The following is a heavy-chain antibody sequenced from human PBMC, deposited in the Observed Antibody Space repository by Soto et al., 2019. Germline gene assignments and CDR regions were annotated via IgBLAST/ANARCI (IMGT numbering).Heavy chain of an antibody. CDR3: ASLPQLELRLYFDY. Sequence: GESLKISCAASGFTFSSYWMSWVRQAPGKGLEWVANIKQDGSEKYYVDSVKGRFTISRDNAKNSLYLQMNSLRAEDTAVYYCASLPQLELRLYFDYWGQGTLVTVSS. J-gene: IGHJ4*02. CDR2: IKQDGSEK. CDR1: GFTFSSYW. D-gene: IGHD1-7*01. V-gene: IGHV3-7*01.